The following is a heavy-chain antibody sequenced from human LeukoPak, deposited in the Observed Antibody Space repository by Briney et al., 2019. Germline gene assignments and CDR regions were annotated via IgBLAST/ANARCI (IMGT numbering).Heavy chain of an antibody. CDR3: ARRHHFGFLDS. D-gene: IGHD3-10*01. CDR1: GFAFSDYA. Sequence: PGRSLRLSCAASGFAFSDYAVHWVRQAPGKGLEWVAVISYDGSNKYYADSVKGRFTISRDNSRNTLFLQMNSLRAEDTAVYYCARRHHFGFLDSWGQGTLVTVSS. J-gene: IGHJ4*02. V-gene: IGHV3-30-3*01. CDR2: ISYDGSNK.